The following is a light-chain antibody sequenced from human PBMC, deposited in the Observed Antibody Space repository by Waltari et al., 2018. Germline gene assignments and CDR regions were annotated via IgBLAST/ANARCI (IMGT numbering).Light chain of an antibody. CDR1: QGLLYTSNYKNY. CDR2: WAS. V-gene: IGKV4-1*01. CDR3: QQYYTRQWYT. J-gene: IGKJ2*01. Sequence: DFVMTLSPESLAVSLGERDTINCMYSQGLLYTSNYKNYLAWYQQKPGQPPKLLIYWASTRESGFPDRRSGSGSRTDFTVTISRLQAEDVAVYYCQQYYTRQWYTLGQGSKLDI.